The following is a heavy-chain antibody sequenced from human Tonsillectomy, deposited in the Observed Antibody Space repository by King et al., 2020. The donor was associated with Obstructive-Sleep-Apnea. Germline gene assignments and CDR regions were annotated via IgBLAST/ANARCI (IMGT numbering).Heavy chain of an antibody. D-gene: IGHD2-8*02. V-gene: IGHV4-59*08. Sequence: MQLQESGPGLVKPSETLSLTCTVSGASISSHYWNWIRQPPGKGLEGIGYDYYSGSTSFNPFLKSQFTMSLDTSKNQFSLKLTPVTAADTAVYYCARLVGCCAAVTCDDYWGQGTLVTVSS. CDR1: GASISSHY. CDR2: DYYSGST. J-gene: IGHJ4*02. CDR3: ARLVGCCAAVTCDDY.